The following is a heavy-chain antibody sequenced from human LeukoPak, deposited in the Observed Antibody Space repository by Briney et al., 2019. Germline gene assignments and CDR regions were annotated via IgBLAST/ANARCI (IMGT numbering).Heavy chain of an antibody. CDR1: GFAFNNFW. J-gene: IGHJ4*02. D-gene: IGHD5-12*01. CDR2: ISNDESHR. CDR3: AKNSGYYRLDS. V-gene: IGHV3-7*01. Sequence: GGSLRLSCAASGFAFNNFWMAWIRQAPGKGLEWVATISNDESHRQYADSLRGRFTIPRDNAKNSLYLQMSSLRADDTAMYYCAKNSGYYRLDSWGQSTLVIVSS.